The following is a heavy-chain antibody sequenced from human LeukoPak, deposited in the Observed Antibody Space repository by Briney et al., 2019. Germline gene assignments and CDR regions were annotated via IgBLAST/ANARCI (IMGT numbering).Heavy chain of an antibody. Sequence: PSETLSLTCAVYGGSFSGYYWSWIRQPPGKGLEWIGEINHSGSTNYNPSLKSRVTISVDTSKNQFSLKLSSVTAADTAVYYCARTGSSWWYYFDYWGQGTLVTVSS. CDR1: GGSFSGYY. D-gene: IGHD6-13*01. CDR2: INHSGST. V-gene: IGHV4-34*01. CDR3: ARTGSSWWYYFDY. J-gene: IGHJ4*02.